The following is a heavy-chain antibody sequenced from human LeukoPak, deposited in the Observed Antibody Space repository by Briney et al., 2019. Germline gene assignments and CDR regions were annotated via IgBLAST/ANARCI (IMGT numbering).Heavy chain of an antibody. J-gene: IGHJ4*02. Sequence: GGSLRLSCAASGFTFSNAWMSWVRQAPGKGLEWVGRINSKTDGGTTDYAAPVKGRFTISRDDSKNTLYLQMNSLKTEDTAVYYCTTRLVVITLNLFSKVDYWGQGTLVTVSS. V-gene: IGHV3-15*01. CDR1: GFTFSNAW. D-gene: IGHD3-22*01. CDR2: INSKTDGGTT. CDR3: TTRLVVITLNLFSKVDY.